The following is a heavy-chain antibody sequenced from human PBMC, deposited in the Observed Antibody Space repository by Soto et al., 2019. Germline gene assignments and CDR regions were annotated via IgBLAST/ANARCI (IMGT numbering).Heavy chain of an antibody. Sequence: PVGSLRLSCAASGFTFDDYAMHWVRQVPGKGLEWVSGISWNSGSIAYADSVKGRFTISRDNAKDSLYLQMNSLRAEDTALYYCAKDAHSNRGTAFDYWGQGSLVTVSS. CDR1: GFTFDDYA. D-gene: IGHD5-18*01. V-gene: IGHV3-9*01. J-gene: IGHJ4*02. CDR3: AKDAHSNRGTAFDY. CDR2: ISWNSGSI.